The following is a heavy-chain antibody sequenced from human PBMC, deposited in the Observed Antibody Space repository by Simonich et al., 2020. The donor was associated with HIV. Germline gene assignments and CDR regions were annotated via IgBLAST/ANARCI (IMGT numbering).Heavy chain of an antibody. Sequence: EVQLVESGGGLVQPGRSLRLSCAASGFTFDDYAMHWVRQAPGKGLGWVSGNSWHSGSIGYADPVKGRFTISRDNAKNSLYLQMNSLRAEDMALYYCAKDRYSSSSGSFDYWGQGTLVTVSS. V-gene: IGHV3-9*03. CDR1: GFTFDDYA. J-gene: IGHJ4*02. D-gene: IGHD6-6*01. CDR2: NSWHSGSI. CDR3: AKDRYSSSSGSFDY.